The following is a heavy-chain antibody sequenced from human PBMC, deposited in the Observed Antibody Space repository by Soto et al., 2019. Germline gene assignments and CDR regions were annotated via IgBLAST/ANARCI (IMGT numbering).Heavy chain of an antibody. CDR1: GFTFSSYE. V-gene: IGHV3-48*03. J-gene: IGHJ4*02. CDR2: IDRSGSPI. CDR3: ATKIFGTTYLGN. D-gene: IGHD1-7*01. Sequence: GGSLRLSCAASGFTFSSYEMNWVRQAPGKGLEWVSYIDRSGSPIYYADSVKGRFTISRDNAENSLYLQMHSLRVDDTAIYYCATKIFGTTYLGNWGRGALVTVSS.